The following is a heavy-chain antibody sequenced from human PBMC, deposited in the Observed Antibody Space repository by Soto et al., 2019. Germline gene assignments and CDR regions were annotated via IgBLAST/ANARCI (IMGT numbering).Heavy chain of an antibody. CDR3: ARGEIVVVPAAISYYYYGMDV. CDR1: GYTFTSYD. Sequence: ASVKVSCKASGYTFTSYDINWVRQATGQGLEWMGWMNPNSGNTGYAQKFQGRVTMTRNTSISTAYMELSSLRSEDTAVYYCARGEIVVVPAAISYYYYGMDVWGQGTTVTVSS. J-gene: IGHJ6*02. V-gene: IGHV1-8*01. D-gene: IGHD2-2*02. CDR2: MNPNSGNT.